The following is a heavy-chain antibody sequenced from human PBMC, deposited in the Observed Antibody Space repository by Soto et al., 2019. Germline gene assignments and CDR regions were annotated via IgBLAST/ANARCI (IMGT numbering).Heavy chain of an antibody. D-gene: IGHD3-10*01. CDR3: ARSGMTRNDY. Sequence: QVQLQEAGPGLVKPSGTLSLTCAVSGDSVSSSYWWNWVRQPPGKGLEWIGEIYHSGSTNYNPSLKSRVTTSVDKSKNQFSLKLTSVTAADTAVYYCARSGMTRNDYWGQGTLFTVSS. V-gene: IGHV4-4*02. J-gene: IGHJ4*02. CDR2: IYHSGST. CDR1: GDSVSSSYW.